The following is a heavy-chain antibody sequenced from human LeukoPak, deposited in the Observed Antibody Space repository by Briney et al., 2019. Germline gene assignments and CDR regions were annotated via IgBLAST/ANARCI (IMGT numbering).Heavy chain of an antibody. J-gene: IGHJ5*02. V-gene: IGHV3-30*02. Sequence: GGSLRLSCATSGFVFSDYGIHWVRQAPGKGLEWVAFIRYDGSDPNYPDSVKGRFTISRDNSKNMVQLQMNSSRVEDTGVCYXXXXXXXXXXXCSFXXXXXDXXXQXTLVTVSS. CDR3: XXXXXXXXXXCSFXXXXXDX. CDR2: IRYDGSDP. D-gene: IGHD3-10*02. CDR1: GFVFSDYG.